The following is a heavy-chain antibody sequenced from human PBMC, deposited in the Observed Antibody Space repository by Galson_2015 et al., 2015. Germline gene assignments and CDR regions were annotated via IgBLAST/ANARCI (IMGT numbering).Heavy chain of an antibody. CDR3: AKEQPQYSSGSYLSPAFDC. V-gene: IGHV3-30*18. Sequence: SLRLSCAASGFIFSTYGMHWVRQAPGKGLEWVASISYDGFNKYYADSVKGRFTISRDISKNTLDLQMNSLRSEDTAVYYCAKEQPQYSSGSYLSPAFDCWGQGTLVTVSS. J-gene: IGHJ4*02. CDR1: GFIFSTYG. CDR2: ISYDGFNK. D-gene: IGHD6-19*01.